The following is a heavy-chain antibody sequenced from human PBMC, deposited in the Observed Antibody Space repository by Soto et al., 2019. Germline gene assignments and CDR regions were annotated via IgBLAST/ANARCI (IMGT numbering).Heavy chain of an antibody. CDR1: GGSINSGAYY. CDR3: ARVSATGTRWIDP. J-gene: IGHJ5*02. Sequence: QVQLQESGPGLVKPSQTLSLTCSVSGGSINSGAYYWGWIRQHPGKGLEWIGYISYTGRTYSNPPLQSRVTIALDMSESQFSLKLTSVTAADTAVYFCARVSATGTRWIDPWGQGTLVTVSP. V-gene: IGHV4-31*03. D-gene: IGHD6-13*01. CDR2: ISYTGRT.